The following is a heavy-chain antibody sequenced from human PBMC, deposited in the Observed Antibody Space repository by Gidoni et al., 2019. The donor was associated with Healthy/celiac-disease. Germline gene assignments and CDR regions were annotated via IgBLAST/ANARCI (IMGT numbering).Heavy chain of an antibody. D-gene: IGHD1-26*01. CDR1: GDTFTGYY. J-gene: IGHJ4*02. Sequence: HAQLVQSGAEVKKPGASVKVSRKASGDTFTGYYMHWVRQAPGQGREWMGWINPTSGGTNNAQELQGRVTMTRDTSIRTAYMKLSRLGSDETAVYYCASVRGGATLLFDYWGQGTLVTVSS. CDR3: ASVRGGATLLFDY. V-gene: IGHV1-2*02. CDR2: INPTSGGT.